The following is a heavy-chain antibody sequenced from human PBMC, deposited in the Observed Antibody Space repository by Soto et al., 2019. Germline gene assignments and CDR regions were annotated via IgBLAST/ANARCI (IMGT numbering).Heavy chain of an antibody. CDR2: INPNSGGT. Sequence: SVKVSFKASGYTFTGYYMHWVRQAPVQGLEWMGWINPNSGGTNYAQKFQGWVTMTRDTSISTAYMELSRLRSDDTAVYYCATVPIYYDTRRGAFDIWGQGTTVTVSS. CDR3: ATVPIYYDTRRGAFDI. D-gene: IGHD3-22*01. CDR1: GYTFTGYY. J-gene: IGHJ3*02. V-gene: IGHV1-2*04.